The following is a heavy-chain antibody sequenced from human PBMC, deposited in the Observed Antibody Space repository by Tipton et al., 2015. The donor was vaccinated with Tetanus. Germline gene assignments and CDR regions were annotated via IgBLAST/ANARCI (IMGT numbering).Heavy chain of an antibody. Sequence: QLVQSGPEVKKPGASVKVSCKASGYTFTGYYMHWVRQAPGQGLEWMGWINPNSGGTNYAQKFQGRVTMTRDTSISTAYMELSRLRSDDTAVYYCATSIAVAANWFDPWGQGTLVTVSS. CDR3: ATSIAVAANWFDP. V-gene: IGHV1-2*02. J-gene: IGHJ5*02. CDR2: INPNSGGT. D-gene: IGHD6-19*01. CDR1: GYTFTGYY.